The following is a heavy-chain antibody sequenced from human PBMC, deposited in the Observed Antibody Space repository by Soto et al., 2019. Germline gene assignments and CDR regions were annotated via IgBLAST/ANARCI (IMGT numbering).Heavy chain of an antibody. V-gene: IGHV3-30*18. CDR3: AKSCTQYYDFWSGYFGGRPLHYYYMDV. Sequence: PGGSLRLSCAASGFTFSSYGMHWVRQAPGKGLEWVAVISYDGSNKYYADSVKGRFTISRDNSKYTLYLQMNSLRAEDTAVYYCAKSCTQYYDFWSGYFGGRPLHYYYMDVWGKGTTVPVSS. CDR1: GFTFSSYG. J-gene: IGHJ6*03. D-gene: IGHD3-3*01. CDR2: ISYDGSNK.